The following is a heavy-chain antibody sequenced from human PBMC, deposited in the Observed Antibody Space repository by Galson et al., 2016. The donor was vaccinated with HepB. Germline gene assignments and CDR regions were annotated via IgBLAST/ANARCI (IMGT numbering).Heavy chain of an antibody. CDR2: IWNDGSIK. CDR1: GFTFSNYV. J-gene: IGHJ4*02. CDR3: ARPAVVRGAMRSYFDF. Sequence: SLRLSCAASGFTFSNYVMHWVRQAPGQGLEWVAVIWNDGSIKFDADSVKGRFTISRDNSKKTLYLQMNTLRAEATAVYYWARPAVVRGAMRSYFDFWGQGTLVSVSS. D-gene: IGHD3-10*01. V-gene: IGHV3-33*01.